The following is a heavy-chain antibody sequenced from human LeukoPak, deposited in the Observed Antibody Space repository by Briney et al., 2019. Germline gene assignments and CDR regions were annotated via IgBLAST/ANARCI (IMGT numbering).Heavy chain of an antibody. D-gene: IGHD3-22*01. J-gene: IGHJ4*02. CDR2: FDPEDGET. Sequence: GASVNVSCKVSGYTLTELSMHWVRQAPGKGLEWMGGFDPEDGETIYAQKFQGRVTMTEDTSTDTAYMELSSLRSEDTAVYYCATPDIYDSSGYYYDYWGQGTLVTVSS. CDR1: GYTLTELS. V-gene: IGHV1-24*01. CDR3: ATPDIYDSSGYYYDY.